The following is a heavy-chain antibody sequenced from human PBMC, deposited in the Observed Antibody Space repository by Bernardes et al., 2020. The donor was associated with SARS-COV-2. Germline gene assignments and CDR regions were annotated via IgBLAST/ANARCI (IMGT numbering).Heavy chain of an antibody. CDR2: IYWDDDK. Sequence: SGPTLVKPTQTLTLTCTLSGISLSTSGVGVGWIRQPPGKALEWLAVIYWDDDKRFSPFVKSRLTITKDTSKNQVVLTMTNMDPVDTATYYCARFLIAAPVLGAFDIWGQGTMVTVSS. CDR1: GISLSTSGVG. CDR3: ARFLIAAPVLGAFDI. D-gene: IGHD6-13*01. J-gene: IGHJ3*02. V-gene: IGHV2-5*02.